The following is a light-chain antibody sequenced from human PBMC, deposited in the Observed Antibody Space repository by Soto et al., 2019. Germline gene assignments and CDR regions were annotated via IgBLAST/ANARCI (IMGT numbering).Light chain of an antibody. V-gene: IGLV2-14*01. Sequence: QSALTQPASVSGSPGQSITISCTGTSSDVGGYDYVSWFQQHPGKAPKLMIYDVSNRPSGVSHRFTGSKSGNTASLTISGRQAEDEADYYCSSYTGSSNVVFGGGTTVTVL. CDR1: SSDVGGYDY. CDR3: SSYTGSSNVV. J-gene: IGLJ2*01. CDR2: DVS.